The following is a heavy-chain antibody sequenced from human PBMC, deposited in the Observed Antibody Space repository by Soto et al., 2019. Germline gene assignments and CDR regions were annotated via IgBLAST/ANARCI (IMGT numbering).Heavy chain of an antibody. CDR1: GYTFTSYG. J-gene: IGHJ4*02. D-gene: IGHD3-3*01. V-gene: IGHV1-18*01. CDR2: ISAYNGNT. CDR3: ERVRFLEWLCDY. Sequence: ASVKVSCKASGYTFTSYGISWVRQAPGQGLEWMGWISAYNGNTNYAQKLQGRVTMTTDTSTSTAYMELRSLRSEDTAVYYCERVRFLEWLCDYWGQVTLVTVSS.